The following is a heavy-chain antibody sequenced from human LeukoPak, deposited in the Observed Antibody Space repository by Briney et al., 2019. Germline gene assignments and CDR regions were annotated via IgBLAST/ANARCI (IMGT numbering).Heavy chain of an antibody. J-gene: IGHJ4*02. D-gene: IGHD6-19*01. Sequence: PSETLSLTCAVYGGSFSGYYWSWIRQPPGKGLEWIGYIYHSGSTYYNPSLKSRVTISVDRSKNQFSLKLSSVTAADTAVYYCARGDSSGWYYWGQGTLVTVSS. CDR1: GGSFSGYY. CDR2: IYHSGST. V-gene: IGHV4-34*01. CDR3: ARGDSSGWYY.